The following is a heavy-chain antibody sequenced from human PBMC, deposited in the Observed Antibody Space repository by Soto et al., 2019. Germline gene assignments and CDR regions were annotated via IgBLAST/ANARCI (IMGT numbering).Heavy chain of an antibody. J-gene: IGHJ4*02. CDR2: IFYSGST. V-gene: IGHV4-31*03. CDR3: ASTEDFFDY. CDR1: GVSLTSGTYY. Sequence: SETLSLTCSVSGVSLTSGTYYWSWIRQHPGKGLEWIGYIFYSGSTDYNPSLKSRVNISVYTSKNQFSLKLSSVTAADTAVYYCASTEDFFDYWGQGTLVTVSS.